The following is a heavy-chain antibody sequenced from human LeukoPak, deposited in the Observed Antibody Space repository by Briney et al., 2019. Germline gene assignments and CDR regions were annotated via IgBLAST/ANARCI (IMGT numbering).Heavy chain of an antibody. CDR3: ARDSISSGLQRFDY. J-gene: IGHJ4*02. D-gene: IGHD6-19*01. CDR2: IYTSGST. Sequence: SETLSLTCTVSGGSISSYYWSWIRQPAGKGLEWIGRIYTSGSTNYNPSLKSRVTMSVDTSKNQFSLKLSSVTAADTAVYYCARDSISSGLQRFDYWGQGTLVTVSS. CDR1: GGSISSYY. V-gene: IGHV4-4*07.